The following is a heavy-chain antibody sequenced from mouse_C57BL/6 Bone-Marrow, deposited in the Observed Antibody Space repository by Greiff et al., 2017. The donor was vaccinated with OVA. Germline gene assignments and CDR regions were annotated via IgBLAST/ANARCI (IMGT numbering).Heavy chain of an antibody. CDR1: GFTFSSYG. Sequence: DVKLVESGGDLVKPGGSLKLSCAASGFTFSSYGMYWVRQTPDKRLEWVATISSGGSYTYYPDSVKGRFTISRDNAKNTLYLQMSSLKSEDTAMYYCARRGSYWGQGTLVTVSA. CDR2: ISSGGSYT. J-gene: IGHJ3*01. CDR3: ARRGSY. V-gene: IGHV5-6*02.